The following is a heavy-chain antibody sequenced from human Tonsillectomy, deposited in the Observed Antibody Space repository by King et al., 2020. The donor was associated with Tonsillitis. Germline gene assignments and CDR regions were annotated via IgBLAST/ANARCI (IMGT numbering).Heavy chain of an antibody. CDR1: GFTFSSYS. D-gene: IGHD2-15*01. CDR2: ISSSSSTI. J-gene: IGHJ4*02. V-gene: IGHV3-48*01. CDR3: ARVTYPPYCSGGTCYAPIFDY. Sequence: QLVQSGGGLVQPGGSLRLSCAASGFTFSSYSLIWVRQAPGKGLEWVSYISSSSSTIYYADSVKGRFTISRDNAKKSLYLQMNSLRAEDTAVYYCARVTYPPYCSGGTCYAPIFDYWGQGTLVTVSS.